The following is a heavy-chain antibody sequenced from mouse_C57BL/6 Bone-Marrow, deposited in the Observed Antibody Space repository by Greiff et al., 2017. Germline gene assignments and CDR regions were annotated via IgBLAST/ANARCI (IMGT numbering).Heavy chain of an antibody. V-gene: IGHV14-2*01. Sequence: VQLQQSGAELVKPGASVKLSCTASGFNIKDYYMPWVKQRTEQGLEWIGRLAPEDGETKYAPQFQGKATITADTSSNTAYLQLSSLTSEDTAVYYCAPYYSNYSYAMDYWGQGTSVTVSS. J-gene: IGHJ4*01. CDR1: GFNIKDYY. CDR3: APYYSNYSYAMDY. D-gene: IGHD2-5*01. CDR2: LAPEDGET.